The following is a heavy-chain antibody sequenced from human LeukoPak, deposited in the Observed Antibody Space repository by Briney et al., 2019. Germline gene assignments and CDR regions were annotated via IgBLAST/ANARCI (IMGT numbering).Heavy chain of an antibody. CDR2: IIPIFGTA. D-gene: IGHD1-7*01. Sequence: SVKVSCKASGDTFSSYAISWVRQATGQGLEWMGWIIPIFGTANYAQKFQGRVTITRDESTSTAYMELSSLRSEDTAVYYCARDPGGWNSNYYFDYWGQGTLVTVSS. V-gene: IGHV1-69*05. CDR1: GDTFSSYA. CDR3: ARDPGGWNSNYYFDY. J-gene: IGHJ4*02.